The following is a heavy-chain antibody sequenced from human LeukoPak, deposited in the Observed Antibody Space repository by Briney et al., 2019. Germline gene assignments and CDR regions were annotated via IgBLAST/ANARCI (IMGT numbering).Heavy chain of an antibody. Sequence: PGGSLRLSCAASGFIFAMSWVRQAPGKGLQWVSAFSGSGGSTYYADSVKGRFTISRDNSRNTLYLQMNSLRAEDTAVYYCARSGLSRFGFWGQGTLVTVSS. J-gene: IGHJ4*02. CDR3: ARSGLSRFGF. CDR1: GFIFA. V-gene: IGHV3-23*01. D-gene: IGHD2/OR15-2a*01. CDR2: FSGSGGST.